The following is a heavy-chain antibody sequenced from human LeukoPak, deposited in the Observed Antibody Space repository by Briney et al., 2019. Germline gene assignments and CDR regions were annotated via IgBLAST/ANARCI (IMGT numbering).Heavy chain of an antibody. CDR2: ISGSGGST. D-gene: IGHD3-22*01. CDR3: ARARQWLGVSNWFDP. V-gene: IGHV3-23*01. Sequence: GGSLRLSCEVSGFSFSNFAMSWVRQAAGKGLEWVSAISGSGGSTYYAGSVQGRFTISRDNSKNTLYLQMNSLRAEDTAIYYCARARQWLGVSNWFDPWGQGTLVTVSS. CDR1: GFSFSNFA. J-gene: IGHJ5*02.